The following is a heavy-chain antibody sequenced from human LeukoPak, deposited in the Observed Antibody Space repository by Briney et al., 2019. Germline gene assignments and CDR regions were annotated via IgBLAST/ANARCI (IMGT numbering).Heavy chain of an antibody. CDR3: ARAGPPVEMATWFGY. J-gene: IGHJ5*01. CDR1: GGTFSSYA. CDR2: IIPIFGTA. Sequence: GASVKVSCKASGGTFSSYAISWVRQAPGQGLEWMGGIIPIFGTANYAQKFQGRVTITTDESTSTACMELSSLRSEDTAVYYCARAGPPVEMATWFGYWGQGTLVTVSS. D-gene: IGHD5-24*01. V-gene: IGHV1-69*05.